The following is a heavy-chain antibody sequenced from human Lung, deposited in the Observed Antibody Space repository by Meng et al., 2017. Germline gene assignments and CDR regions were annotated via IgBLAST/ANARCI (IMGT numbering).Heavy chain of an antibody. CDR1: GFTFSNYS. Sequence: EVQLVESGGGLVTPGGSLRLSCAAPGFTFSNYSMNWVRQAPGKGLGWVSSISSDSRYIFYADSVKGRFTISRDNAKNSLYLQMHSLRPEDTAVFYCARFETVGVATGDFWGQGTLVTVSS. V-gene: IGHV3-21*01. CDR3: ARFETVGVATGDF. J-gene: IGHJ4*02. CDR2: ISSDSRYI. D-gene: IGHD2-15*01.